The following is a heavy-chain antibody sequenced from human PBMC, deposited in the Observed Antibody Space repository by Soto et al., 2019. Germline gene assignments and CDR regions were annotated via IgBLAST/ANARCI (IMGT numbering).Heavy chain of an antibody. J-gene: IGHJ6*02. Sequence: GASVKVSCKASGYTFTGYYMHWVRQAPGQGLEWMGWINPNSGGTNYAQKFQGWVTMTRDTSISTAYMELSRLRSDDTAVYYCARVLTIKDGPSYYYYGMDVWGQGTTVTV. D-gene: IGHD2-21*01. CDR1: GYTFTGYY. V-gene: IGHV1-2*04. CDR2: INPNSGGT. CDR3: ARVLTIKDGPSYYYYGMDV.